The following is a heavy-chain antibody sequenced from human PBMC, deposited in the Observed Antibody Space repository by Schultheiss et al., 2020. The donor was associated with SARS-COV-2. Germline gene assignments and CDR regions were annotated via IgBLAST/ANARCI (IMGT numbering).Heavy chain of an antibody. CDR2: IYSGGST. D-gene: IGHD4-17*01. CDR1: GFTFSSYS. J-gene: IGHJ4*02. V-gene: IGHV3-66*04. Sequence: GGSLRLSCAASGFTFSSYSMSWVRQAPGKGLEWVSVIYSGGSTYYADSVKGRFTISRDNSKNTLYLQMNSLRAEDTAVYYCAKHGEIDYWGQGTLVTVS. CDR3: AKHGEIDY.